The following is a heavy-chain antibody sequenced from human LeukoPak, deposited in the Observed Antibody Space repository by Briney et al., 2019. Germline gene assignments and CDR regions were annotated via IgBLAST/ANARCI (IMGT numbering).Heavy chain of an antibody. D-gene: IGHD4-17*01. CDR3: ARDRTSGTTGFDY. Sequence: PSETLSLTCAVYGGSFSGYYWSWIRQPPGKGLEWIGEINHSGSTNYNLSLKSRVTISIDTSKNQFSLKLSSVTAADTAVYYCARDRTSGTTGFDYWGQGTLVTVSS. J-gene: IGHJ4*02. V-gene: IGHV4-34*01. CDR1: GGSFSGYY. CDR2: INHSGST.